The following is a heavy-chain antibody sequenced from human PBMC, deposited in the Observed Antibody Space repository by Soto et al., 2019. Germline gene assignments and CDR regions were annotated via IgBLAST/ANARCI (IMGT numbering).Heavy chain of an antibody. CDR3: AIAAYCSSATCYSDYNWFDP. V-gene: IGHV1-24*01. Sequence: KGSGCRVRVVITLGVGQTQRKGLEWMGGFDPENDETSYAQKFQGRVTLTEDTSTDTAYLELSSLRSEDTAIYYCAIAAYCSSATCYSDYNWFDPWGQGTLVTVS. J-gene: IGHJ5*02. D-gene: IGHD2-2*01. CDR1: GCRVRVVI. CDR2: FDPENDET.